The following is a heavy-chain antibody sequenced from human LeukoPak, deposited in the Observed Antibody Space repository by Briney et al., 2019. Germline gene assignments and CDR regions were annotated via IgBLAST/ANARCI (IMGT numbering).Heavy chain of an antibody. CDR2: IIPIFGTA. CDR1: GGTFSSYA. Sequence: ASVKVSCKASGGTFSSYAISWVRQAPGQGLEWMGGIIPIFGTANYAQKFQGRVTITTDESTSTAYMELSSLRSEDTAVYYCARGDYYGSGSYYLFDYWGQGTLVTVSS. J-gene: IGHJ4*02. CDR3: ARGDYYGSGSYYLFDY. V-gene: IGHV1-69*05. D-gene: IGHD3-10*01.